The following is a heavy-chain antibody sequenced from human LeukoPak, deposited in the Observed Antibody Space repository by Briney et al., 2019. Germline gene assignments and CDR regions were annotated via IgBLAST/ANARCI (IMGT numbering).Heavy chain of an antibody. CDR3: ARRDFWNAFDI. Sequence: SETLSLTCTVSGGSISSYYWGWIRQPAGKGLEWIGRIYTSGSTNYNPSLKSRVTISVDTSKNQFSLKLSSVTAADTAVYYCARRDFWNAFDIWGQGTMVTVSS. V-gene: IGHV4-4*07. D-gene: IGHD3-3*01. CDR2: IYTSGST. CDR1: GGSISSYY. J-gene: IGHJ3*02.